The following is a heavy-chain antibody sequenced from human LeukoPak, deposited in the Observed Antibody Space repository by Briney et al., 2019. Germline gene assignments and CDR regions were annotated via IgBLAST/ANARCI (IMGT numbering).Heavy chain of an antibody. CDR3: ARGEMGYDILTGYYQRYFDY. D-gene: IGHD3-9*01. J-gene: IGHJ4*02. Sequence: GGSLRLSCAASGFTFGSYSMNWVRQAPGKGLEWVSSISSSSSYICYADSVKGRFTISRDNAKNSLYLQMNSLRAEDTAVYYCARGEMGYDILTGYYQRYFDYWGQGTLVTVSS. CDR1: GFTFGSYS. V-gene: IGHV3-21*01. CDR2: ISSSSSYI.